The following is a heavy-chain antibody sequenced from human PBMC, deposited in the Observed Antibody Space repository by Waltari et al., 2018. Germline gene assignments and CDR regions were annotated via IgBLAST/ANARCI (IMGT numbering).Heavy chain of an antibody. V-gene: IGHV4-59*01. Sequence: QVQLQESGPGLVKPSETLSLTCTVSGGSISSYYWSWIRQPPGKGLEWIGYIYYSGSTNHNPSLKSRVTISVDTSKNQFSLKLSSVTAADTAVYYCAGTYYYGSGSYYWGQGTLVTVSS. CDR3: AGTYYYGSGSYY. J-gene: IGHJ4*02. CDR2: IYYSGST. CDR1: GGSISSYY. D-gene: IGHD3-10*01.